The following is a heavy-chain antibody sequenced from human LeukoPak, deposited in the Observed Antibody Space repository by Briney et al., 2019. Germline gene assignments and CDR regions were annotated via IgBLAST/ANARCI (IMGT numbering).Heavy chain of an antibody. Sequence: GGSLRLSCAASGFDFRSYSMSWVRQAPGKGLEWVSGINWNGDRKGYADSVKGRFTISRDNAKNSLYLQMNSLRAEDTAFYYCARETSTSFSYYMDVWGKGTTVTVSS. V-gene: IGHV3-20*04. D-gene: IGHD2-2*01. CDR3: ARETSTSFSYYMDV. CDR2: INWNGDRK. CDR1: GFDFRSYS. J-gene: IGHJ6*03.